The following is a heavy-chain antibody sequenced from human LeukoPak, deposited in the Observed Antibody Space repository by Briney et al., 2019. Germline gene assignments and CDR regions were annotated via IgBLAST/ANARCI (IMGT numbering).Heavy chain of an antibody. D-gene: IGHD6-19*01. CDR2: ISCYNGDT. J-gene: IGHJ2*01. CDR3: TGDPSNTSGWRQYFHF. V-gene: IGHV1-18*01. Sequence: ASVKVSCKASGYAFTSHSMTWVRQAAGQGLEWMGWISCYNGDTKYAQNFQGRATMTTDSSTNTAYLELRSLTSDDTAFYYCTGDPSNTSGWRQYFHFWGRGTLITVSS. CDR1: GYAFTSHS.